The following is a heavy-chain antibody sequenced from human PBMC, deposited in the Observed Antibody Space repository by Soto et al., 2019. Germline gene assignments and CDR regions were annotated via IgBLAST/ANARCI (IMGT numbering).Heavy chain of an antibody. V-gene: IGHV1-2*04. Sequence: ASVKVSCKASGYTFTGYYMHWVRQAPGQGLEWMGWINPNSGGTNYAQKFQGWVTMTRDTSISTAYMELSRLRSDDTAAYYCARAAAFYYFDYGGKETLFTVPS. J-gene: IGHJ4*02. CDR2: INPNSGGT. CDR3: ARAAAFYYFDY. CDR1: GYTFTGYY. D-gene: IGHD6-13*01.